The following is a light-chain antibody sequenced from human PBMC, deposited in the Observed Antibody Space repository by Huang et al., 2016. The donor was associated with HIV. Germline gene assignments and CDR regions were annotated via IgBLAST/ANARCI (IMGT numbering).Light chain of an antibody. J-gene: IGKJ3*01. CDR1: QDINNF. V-gene: IGKV1-9*01. Sequence: IQLTQSPSSLSASVGDRVTLTCRASQDINNFLAWFQRKPGKVPELLIYSASTLQSGVPPRFSGSGSGTNFTRIISSLQAEDFAVYFCQQVANYPFTFGPGTNVDVK. CDR3: QQVANYPFT. CDR2: SAS.